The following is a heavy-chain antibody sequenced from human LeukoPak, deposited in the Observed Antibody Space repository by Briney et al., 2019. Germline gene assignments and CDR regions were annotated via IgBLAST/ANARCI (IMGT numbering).Heavy chain of an antibody. CDR1: GYTFTSYG. Sequence: GASVKVSCKASGYTFTSYGISWVRQAPGQGLEWMGWISAYNGNTNYAQKLQGRVTMTTDTSTSTAYMELRSLRSDDTAVYYCARVSSGCSGGSCYDWFDPWGQGTLVTVSS. CDR3: ARVSSGCSGGSCYDWFDP. CDR2: ISAYNGNT. V-gene: IGHV1-18*01. D-gene: IGHD2-15*01. J-gene: IGHJ5*02.